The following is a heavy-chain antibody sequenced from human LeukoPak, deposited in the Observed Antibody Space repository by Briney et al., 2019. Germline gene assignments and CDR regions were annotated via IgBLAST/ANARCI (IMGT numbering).Heavy chain of an antibody. Sequence: SETLSLTCTVSGGSISSSSYYWGWIRQPPGKGLEWIGSIYYSGSTYYNPSLKSRVTISVDTSKNQFSLKLSFVTAADTAVYYCARGGGAAAGNGAIDYWGQGTLVTVSS. D-gene: IGHD6-13*01. V-gene: IGHV4-39*07. CDR1: GGSISSSSYY. CDR2: IYYSGST. CDR3: ARGGGAAAGNGAIDY. J-gene: IGHJ4*02.